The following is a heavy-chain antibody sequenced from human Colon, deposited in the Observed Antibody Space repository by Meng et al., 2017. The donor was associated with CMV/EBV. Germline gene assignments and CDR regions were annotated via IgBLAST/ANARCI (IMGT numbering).Heavy chain of an antibody. CDR3: MRDLLPIRLIPAAQDY. Sequence: WVRQPPGKGLEWIGTIYYSGSTYYNPSLKSRVTISVDTSKNSVSLQMNALKVEDTAVYYCMRDLLPIRLIPAAQDYWGQGTLVTVSS. J-gene: IGHJ4*02. D-gene: IGHD2-2*01. V-gene: IGHV4-39*02. CDR2: IYYSGST.